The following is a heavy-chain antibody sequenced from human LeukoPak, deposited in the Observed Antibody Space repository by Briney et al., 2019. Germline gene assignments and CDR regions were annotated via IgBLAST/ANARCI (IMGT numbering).Heavy chain of an antibody. CDR3: ARVRDGYNDAYDI. CDR2: INPNSGGT. J-gene: IGHJ3*02. D-gene: IGHD5-24*01. CDR1: GYTFTGYY. Sequence: ASVKVFCKASGYTFTGYYMHWVRQAPGQGLEWMGWINPNSGGTNYAQKFQGRVTMTRDTSISTAYMELSRLRSDDTAVYYCARVRDGYNDAYDIWGQGTMVTVTS. V-gene: IGHV1-2*02.